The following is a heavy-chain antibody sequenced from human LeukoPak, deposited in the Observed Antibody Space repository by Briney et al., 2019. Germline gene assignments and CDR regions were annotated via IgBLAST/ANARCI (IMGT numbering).Heavy chain of an antibody. J-gene: IGHJ6*02. CDR3: ARQLGIAAAGSSGSYYYYGMDV. CDR2: IYPGDSDT. D-gene: IGHD6-13*01. V-gene: IGHV5-51*01. CDR1: GYSFTSYW. Sequence: GESLKISCKGSGYSFTSYWIGWVRQMPGKGLEWMGIIYPGDSDTRYSPSFQGQVTVSADKSISTAYLQWSSLKASDTAMYYCARQLGIAAAGSSGSYYYYGMDVWGQGATVTVSS.